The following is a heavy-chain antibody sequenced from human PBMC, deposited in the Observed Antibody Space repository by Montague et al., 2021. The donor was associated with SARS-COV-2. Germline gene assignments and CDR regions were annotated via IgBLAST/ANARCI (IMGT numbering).Heavy chain of an antibody. CDR3: ASGKDCSDGRCYSGWFDP. D-gene: IGHD2-15*01. Sequence: SLRLSCAASGFTFNTYAMHWVRRAPGKGLEWVAIIWYDGSTKYYGESVKGRFTISRDNSQNTLYLQMNNLRADDTAMYYCASGKDCSDGRCYSGWFDPWGLGAQVIVSS. CDR2: IWYDGSTK. J-gene: IGHJ5*02. V-gene: IGHV3-33*01. CDR1: GFTFNTYA.